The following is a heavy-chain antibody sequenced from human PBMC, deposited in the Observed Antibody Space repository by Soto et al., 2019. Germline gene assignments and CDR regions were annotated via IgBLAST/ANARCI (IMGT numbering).Heavy chain of an antibody. D-gene: IGHD3-22*01. CDR1: GFTFSSYA. CDR2: ISYDGSNK. V-gene: IGHV3-30-3*01. CDR3: ARDRSSGYYPYWYFDL. Sequence: QVQLVESGGGVVQPGRSLRLSCAASGFTFSSYAMHWVRQAPGKGLEWVAVISYDGSNKYYADSVKGRFTISRDNSKNTLYLQMNSLRAEDTAVYYCARDRSSGYYPYWYFDLWGRGTLVTVSS. J-gene: IGHJ2*01.